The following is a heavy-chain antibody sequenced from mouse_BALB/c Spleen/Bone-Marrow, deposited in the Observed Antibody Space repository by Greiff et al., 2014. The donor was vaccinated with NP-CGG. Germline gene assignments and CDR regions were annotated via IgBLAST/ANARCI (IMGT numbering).Heavy chain of an antibody. V-gene: IGHV5-6-5*01. CDR3: ARGGGYYYAMDY. Sequence: EVKLMESGGGLVKPGGSLKLSCAASGFTFSSYAMSWVRQTPEKRLEWVASISSGGSTYYSDSVKGRFTISRDNARNILYLQMSSLRSEDTAMYYCARGGGYYYAMDYWGQGTSAIVSS. CDR1: GFTFSSYA. CDR2: ISSGGST. J-gene: IGHJ4*01.